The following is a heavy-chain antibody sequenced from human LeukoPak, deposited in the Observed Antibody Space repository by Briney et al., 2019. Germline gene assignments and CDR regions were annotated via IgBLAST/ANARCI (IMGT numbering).Heavy chain of an antibody. V-gene: IGHV3-30*04. CDR1: GFTFSSYA. J-gene: IGHJ6*02. D-gene: IGHD3-22*01. CDR2: ISYDGSNK. Sequence: GRSLRLSCAASGFTFSSYAMHWVRQAPGKGLEWVAVISYDGSNKYYADSVKGRFTISRDNSKNTLYLQMNSLRAEDTAVYYCAKGGYYDSSGYPYSGYYYGMDVWGQGTTVTVSS. CDR3: AKGGYYDSSGYPYSGYYYGMDV.